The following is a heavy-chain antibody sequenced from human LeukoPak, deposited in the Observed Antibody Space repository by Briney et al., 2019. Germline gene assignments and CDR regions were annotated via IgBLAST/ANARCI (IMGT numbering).Heavy chain of an antibody. CDR3: ARDDNWNDKPFDF. J-gene: IGHJ4*02. CDR2: ISTTSSYI. Sequence: PGGSLRLSCAASGFNLRAYNMNWVRQAPGKGLEWVSSISTTSSYIYYADSVKGRFTISRDNSENSLYLQMNSLRVEDTALYYCARDDNWNDKPFDFWGQGTLVTV. V-gene: IGHV3-21*01. CDR1: GFNLRAYN. D-gene: IGHD1-20*01.